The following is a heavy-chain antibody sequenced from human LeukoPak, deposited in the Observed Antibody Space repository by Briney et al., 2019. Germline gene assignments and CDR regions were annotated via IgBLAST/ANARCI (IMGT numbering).Heavy chain of an antibody. Sequence: PGGSLRLSCAASGFTFSSYSMNWVRQAPGKGLEWVSSISSSSSYIYYADSVKGRFTISRDNAKNSLYLQMNSLRAEDTAVYYCARDSGYDSSGYYFPFDYWGQGTLVTVSS. CDR1: GFTFSSYS. CDR3: ARDSGYDSSGYYFPFDY. J-gene: IGHJ4*02. D-gene: IGHD3-22*01. CDR2: ISSSSSYI. V-gene: IGHV3-21*01.